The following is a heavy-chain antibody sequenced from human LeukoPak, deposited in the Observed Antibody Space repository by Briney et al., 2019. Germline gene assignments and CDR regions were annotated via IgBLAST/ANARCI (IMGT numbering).Heavy chain of an antibody. CDR3: ARDKTYGDYRNYYYYYYMDV. Sequence: ASVKVSCKASGYTFTGYYMHWVRQAPGQGLEWMGRTNPNSGGTNYAQKFQGRVTMTRDTSISTAYMELSRLRSDDTAVYYCARDKTYGDYRNYYYYYYMDVWGKGTTVTVSS. V-gene: IGHV1-2*06. CDR1: GYTFTGYY. D-gene: IGHD4-17*01. J-gene: IGHJ6*03. CDR2: TNPNSGGT.